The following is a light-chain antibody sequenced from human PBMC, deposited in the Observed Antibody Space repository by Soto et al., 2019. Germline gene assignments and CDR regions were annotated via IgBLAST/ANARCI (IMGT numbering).Light chain of an antibody. CDR3: QQYGSSPPYT. CDR1: QSVSSSY. J-gene: IGKJ2*01. V-gene: IGKV3-20*01. Sequence: EIVLTQSPGTLSLSPGERATLSCRASQSVSSSYLAWYQQKPGQAPRLLIYGASSSATGIPDRFSGSGSETDFTLTISRLEPEDFAVYYRQQYGSSPPYTFGQGTKLEIK. CDR2: GAS.